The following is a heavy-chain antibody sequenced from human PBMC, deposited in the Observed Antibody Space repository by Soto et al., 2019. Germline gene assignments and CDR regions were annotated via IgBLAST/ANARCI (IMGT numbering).Heavy chain of an antibody. CDR1: GYTFTSYY. Sequence: ASVKVSCKASGYTFTSYYMHWVRQAPGQGLEWMGIINPSGGSTSYAQKFQGRVTMTRDTSTSTVYMELSSLRSEDTAVYYCARKYCSSTSCYGISHDYGMDVWGQGTTVTVSS. CDR3: ARKYCSSTSCYGISHDYGMDV. J-gene: IGHJ6*02. D-gene: IGHD2-2*01. V-gene: IGHV1-46*01. CDR2: INPSGGST.